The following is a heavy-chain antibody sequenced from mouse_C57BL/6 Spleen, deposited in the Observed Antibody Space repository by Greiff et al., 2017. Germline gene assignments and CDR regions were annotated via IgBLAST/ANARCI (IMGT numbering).Heavy chain of an antibody. J-gene: IGHJ3*01. CDR2: IHPNSGST. CDR3: AVYDYDGGAWFAY. V-gene: IGHV1-64*01. D-gene: IGHD2-4*01. CDR1: GYTFTSYW. Sequence: QVQLQQPGAELVKPGASVKLSCKASGYTFTSYWMPWVKQRPGQGLEWIGMIHPNSGSTNYNEKFKSKATLTVDKSSSTAYMQLSSLTSEESAVYYCAVYDYDGGAWFAYWGQGTLVTVSA.